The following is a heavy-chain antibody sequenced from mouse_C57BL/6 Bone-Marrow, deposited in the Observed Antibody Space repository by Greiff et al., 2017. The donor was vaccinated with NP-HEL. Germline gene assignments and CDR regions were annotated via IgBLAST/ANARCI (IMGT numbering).Heavy chain of an antibody. J-gene: IGHJ1*03. CDR2: IWRGGST. CDR3: AKTGFYWYFDV. Sequence: VKLVESGPGLVQPSQSLSITCTVSGFSLTSYGVHWVRQSPGKGLEWLGVIWRGGSTDYNAAFMSRLSITKDNSKSQVFFKMNSLQADDTAIYYCAKTGFYWYFDVWGTGTTVTVSS. V-gene: IGHV2-5*01. CDR1: GFSLTSYG. D-gene: IGHD3-1*01.